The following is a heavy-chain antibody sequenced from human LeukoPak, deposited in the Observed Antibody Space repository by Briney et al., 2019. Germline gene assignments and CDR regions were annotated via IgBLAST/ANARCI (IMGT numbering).Heavy chain of an antibody. D-gene: IGHD2-2*01. J-gene: IGHJ6*03. CDR2: ISYDGSNK. V-gene: IGHV3-30*04. CDR1: GFTLSSYA. CDR3: AREDCSSTSCPRYYYYYYMDV. Sequence: PGGSLRLSCAASGFTLSSYAMHWVRQAPGKGLGWVAVISYDGSNKYYADSVKGRFTISRDNSKNTLYLQMNSLRAEDTAVYYCAREDCSSTSCPRYYYYYYMDVWGKGTTVTVSS.